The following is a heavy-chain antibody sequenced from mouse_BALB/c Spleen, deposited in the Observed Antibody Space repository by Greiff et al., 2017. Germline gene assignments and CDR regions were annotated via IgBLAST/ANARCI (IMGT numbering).Heavy chain of an antibody. V-gene: IGHV3-2*02. CDR1: GYSITSDYA. Sequence: ESGPGLVKPSQSLSLTCTVTGYSITSDYAWNWIRQFPGNKLEWMGYISYSGSTSYNPSLKSRISITRDTSKNQFFLQLNSVTTEDTATYYCAREGTTVVATGYFDYWGQGTTLTVSS. CDR3: AREGTTVVATGYFDY. J-gene: IGHJ2*01. D-gene: IGHD1-1*01. CDR2: ISYSGST.